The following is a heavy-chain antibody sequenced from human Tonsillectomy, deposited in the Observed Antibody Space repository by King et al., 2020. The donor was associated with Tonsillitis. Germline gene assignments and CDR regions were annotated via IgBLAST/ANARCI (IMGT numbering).Heavy chain of an antibody. CDR2: INHSGST. CDR1: GGSFSGYY. D-gene: IGHD3-9*01. Sequence: VQLQQWGAGLLKPSETLSLTCAVYGGSFSGYYWSWIRQPPGKGLEWIWEINHSGSTNYNPSLKSRVTISVDTSKNQFSLKLGSVTAAVPAVYYCARGPRYYDILTGYPYYGMDVWGQGTTVTVSS. V-gene: IGHV4-34*01. J-gene: IGHJ6*02. CDR3: ARGPRYYDILTGYPYYGMDV.